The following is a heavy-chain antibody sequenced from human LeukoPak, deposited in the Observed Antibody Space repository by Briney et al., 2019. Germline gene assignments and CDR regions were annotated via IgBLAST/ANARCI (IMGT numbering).Heavy chain of an antibody. Sequence: SVKVSCKASGGNFKSFVFSWVRQVPGQGPEWLGGIMSLFGKAHYAQKFRDRVTFTADESTNTVYMEVRSLTYEDTAVYFCARESRPGTWPSDYWGQGTLVTVSS. J-gene: IGHJ4*02. V-gene: IGHV1-69*13. CDR1: GGNFKSFV. CDR2: IMSLFGKA. CDR3: ARESRPGTWPSDY. D-gene: IGHD6-13*01.